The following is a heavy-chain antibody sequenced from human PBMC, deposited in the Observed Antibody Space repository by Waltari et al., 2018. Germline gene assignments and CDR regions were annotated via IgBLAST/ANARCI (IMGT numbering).Heavy chain of an antibody. J-gene: IGHJ4*02. D-gene: IGHD6-19*01. Sequence: QLQLQESGPGLVKPSETLSLTCTVSGGSISSSSYYWGWLRQPPGHGLGGIGGMYYSGSTYYNPSLKSRVTISVDTSKNQFSLKLSSVTAADTAVYYCARESAVAGIYGYWGQGTLVTVSS. CDR3: ARESAVAGIYGY. V-gene: IGHV4-39*07. CDR2: MYYSGST. CDR1: GGSISSSSYY.